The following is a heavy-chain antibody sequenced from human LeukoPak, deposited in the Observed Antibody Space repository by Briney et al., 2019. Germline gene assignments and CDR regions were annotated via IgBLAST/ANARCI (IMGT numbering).Heavy chain of an antibody. CDR3: ARDRGVVVVPAAILGYFQH. V-gene: IGHV3-30*01. Sequence: GGSLILSCAASGFTFSSYTMHWVRQAPGKGLEWVAVISYDGSNKYYADSVKGRFTISRDNSKNTLYLQMNSLRAEDTAVCYCARDRGVVVVPAAILGYFQHWGQGTLVTVSS. CDR1: GFTFSSYT. J-gene: IGHJ1*01. CDR2: ISYDGSNK. D-gene: IGHD2-2*02.